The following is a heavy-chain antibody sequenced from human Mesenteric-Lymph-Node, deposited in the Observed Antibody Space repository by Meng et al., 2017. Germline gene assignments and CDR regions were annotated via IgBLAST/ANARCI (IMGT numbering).Heavy chain of an antibody. CDR2: IKQDGSDK. D-gene: IGHD6-13*01. V-gene: IGHV3-7*01. Sequence: GGSLRLSCAASGFTFNSYHMNWVRQAPGKGLEWVAYIKQDGSDKYYVESVKGRFTISRDNAKSSLFLQMNSLRAEDTAVYYCASSSWFQRDAFDIWGQGTMVTVSS. CDR1: GFTFNSYH. CDR3: ASSSWFQRDAFDI. J-gene: IGHJ3*02.